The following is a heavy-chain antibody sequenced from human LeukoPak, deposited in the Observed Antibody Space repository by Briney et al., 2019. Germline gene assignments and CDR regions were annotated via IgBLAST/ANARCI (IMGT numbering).Heavy chain of an antibody. Sequence: SVKVSCKASGGTFSSYDITWVRQAPGQGLEWMGGIIPIFGTANYAQKSQGRVTITADESTSTAYMELSSLRSEDTAVYYCARGYCINGVCDRGDYWGQGTLVTVSS. CDR1: GGTFSSYD. CDR3: ARGYCINGVCDRGDY. V-gene: IGHV1-69*13. J-gene: IGHJ4*02. CDR2: IIPIFGTA. D-gene: IGHD2-8*01.